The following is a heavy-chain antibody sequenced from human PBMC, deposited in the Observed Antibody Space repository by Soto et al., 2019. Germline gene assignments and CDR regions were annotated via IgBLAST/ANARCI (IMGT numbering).Heavy chain of an antibody. J-gene: IGHJ4*02. CDR3: ARELGWCGGGSCFYRWFDN. V-gene: IGHV4-31*03. Sequence: PSETLSLTCTVSGGSITSGYYYWTWIRHHPGKAMEWIGYIYYSGRTYYNPSLQSRVTISLDTSNNQFSLKVRSVTAADTAVYYCARELGWCGGGSCFYRWFDNWGQGTPVTVSS. D-gene: IGHD2-15*01. CDR1: GGSITSGYYY. CDR2: IYYSGRT.